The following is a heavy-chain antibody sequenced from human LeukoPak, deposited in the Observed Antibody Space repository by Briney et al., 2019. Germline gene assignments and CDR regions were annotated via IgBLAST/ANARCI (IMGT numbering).Heavy chain of an antibody. J-gene: IGHJ5*02. CDR3: AREISYYGSGWFDP. D-gene: IGHD3-10*01. Sequence: GGSLRLSCAASGFTFSSYAMHWVRQAPGKGLEWVAVISYDGSNKYYADSVKGRFTISRDNSKNTLYLQMNSLRAEDTAVYYCAREISYYGSGWFDPWGQGTLVTVSS. CDR1: GFTFSSYA. V-gene: IGHV3-30*14. CDR2: ISYDGSNK.